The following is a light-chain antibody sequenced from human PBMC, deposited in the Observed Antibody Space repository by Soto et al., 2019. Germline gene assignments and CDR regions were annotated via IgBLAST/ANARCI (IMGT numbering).Light chain of an antibody. V-gene: IGLV2-14*01. CDR3: RSYTTSSTYV. Sequence: QSALTQPASVSGSPGQSITISCTGTSSDVGGYNYVSWHQQHPGKVPKLMIYDVSYRPSGVSNRFSGSKSGNTASLTISGLQAEDEADYYCRSYTTSSTYVFGTGTKLTVL. J-gene: IGLJ1*01. CDR2: DVS. CDR1: SSDVGGYNY.